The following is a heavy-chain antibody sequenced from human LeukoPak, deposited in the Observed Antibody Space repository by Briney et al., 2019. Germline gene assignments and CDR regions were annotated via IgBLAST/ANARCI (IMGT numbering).Heavy chain of an antibody. D-gene: IGHD2-2*01. CDR2: IKQDGSAK. CDR3: ATSFDAPGNM. V-gene: IGHV3-7*01. Sequence: GGSLRLSCAVSGFTFSTYWMSWVRQAPGKGLEWVANIKQDGSAKYYVGSVKGRFTISRDNVKNSLYLHMNSLRADDTGVYYCATSFDAPGNMWGQGTLVTVSS. J-gene: IGHJ4*02. CDR1: GFTFSTYW.